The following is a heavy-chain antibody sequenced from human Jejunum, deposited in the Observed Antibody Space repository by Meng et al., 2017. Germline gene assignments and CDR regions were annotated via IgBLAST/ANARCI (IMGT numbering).Heavy chain of an antibody. CDR3: ARERQTSGEDY. CDR2: INTDNGDT. CDR1: GYIFKNYA. J-gene: IGHJ4*02. V-gene: IGHV1-3*04. Sequence: QGQFVTASVEVTGPVASVKVSCKASGYIFKNYAMKWVRQASGQRLDWIGWINTDNGDTQYSQTFQCRVTITRDTSASTTYMELISLRSEDTAVYFCARERQTSGEDYWGQGTLVTVS. D-gene: IGHD2-15*01.